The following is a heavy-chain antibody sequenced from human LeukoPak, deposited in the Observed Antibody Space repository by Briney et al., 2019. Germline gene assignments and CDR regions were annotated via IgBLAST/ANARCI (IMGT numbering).Heavy chain of an antibody. Sequence: PSETLSLTCAVYGGSFSGYYWSWIPQPPGKGLEWIGEINHSGSTNYNPSLKSRVTISVDTSKNQFSLKLSSVTAADTAVYYCASELTRPRNYGMDVWGQGTTVTVSS. CDR3: ASELTRPRNYGMDV. D-gene: IGHD3-10*01. CDR1: GGSFSGYY. CDR2: INHSGST. V-gene: IGHV4-34*01. J-gene: IGHJ6*02.